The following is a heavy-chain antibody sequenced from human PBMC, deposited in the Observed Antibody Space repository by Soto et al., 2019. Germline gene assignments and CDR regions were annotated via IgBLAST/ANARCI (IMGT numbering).Heavy chain of an antibody. CDR1: GVSVSYYY. V-gene: IGHV4-59*02. D-gene: IGHD2-2*01. J-gene: IGHJ5*02. Sequence: LSLTCTVSGVSVSYYYWNWIRQPPGKGLEWIGHIHSTGGANYNPSLKSRVTISVDTSKNQFSLKLTSVTAADTAVYYCARAVSAPNWFDPWGQGTLVTVSS. CDR2: IHSTGGA. CDR3: ARAVSAPNWFDP.